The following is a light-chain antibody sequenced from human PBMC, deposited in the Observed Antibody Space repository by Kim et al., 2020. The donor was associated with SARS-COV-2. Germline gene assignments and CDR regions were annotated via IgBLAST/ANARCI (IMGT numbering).Light chain of an antibody. CDR3: SSYTSYSTWV. V-gene: IGLV2-14*03. CDR2: DVS. J-gene: IGLJ3*02. CDR1: SSGVGGFNY. Sequence: GQSITISCTGNSSGVGGFNYGSWYKQHPGKAPELMIYDVSDRPSGVSNRCSGSKSGNTASLTISGRQAEDEADYYCSSYTSYSTWVFGGGTQLTVL.